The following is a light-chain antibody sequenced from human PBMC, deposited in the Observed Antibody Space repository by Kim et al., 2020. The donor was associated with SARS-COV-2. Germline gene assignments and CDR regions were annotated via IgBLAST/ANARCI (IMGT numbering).Light chain of an antibody. CDR1: SSDVGGYNY. CDR2: EVS. V-gene: IGLV2-8*01. Sequence: QSVLTPPPSASGSPGQSVTISCTGTSSDVGGYNYVSWYQQHPGKAPKLMIYEVSERPSGVPDRFSGSKSGNTASLTVSGLQAEDEADYYCNSYALHDARPFCAGTQLTVL. CDR3: NSYALHDARP. J-gene: IGLJ3*02.